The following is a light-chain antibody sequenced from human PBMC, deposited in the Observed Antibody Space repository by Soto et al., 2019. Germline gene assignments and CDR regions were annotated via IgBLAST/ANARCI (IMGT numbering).Light chain of an antibody. Sequence: QLVLTQSPSASASLGASVKLTCTLSSGHSSYAIAWHQQQPEKGPRYLMKLNSDGSHRKGDEIPDRFSGSSSGADRYLTISSLQSEDEADYYCQTWGTGIWVFGGGTKVTVL. CDR2: LNSDGSH. J-gene: IGLJ3*02. CDR3: QTWGTGIWV. CDR1: SGHSSYA. V-gene: IGLV4-69*01.